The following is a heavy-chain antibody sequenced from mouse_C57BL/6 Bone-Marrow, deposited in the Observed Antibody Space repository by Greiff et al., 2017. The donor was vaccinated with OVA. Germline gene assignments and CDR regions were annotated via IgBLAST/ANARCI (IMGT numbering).Heavy chain of an antibody. D-gene: IGHD1-1*01. CDR3: ASLITTVSPWFAY. J-gene: IGHJ3*01. V-gene: IGHV1-82*01. Sequence: QVQLQQSRPELVKPGASVKISCKASGYAFSSSWMNWVKQRPGKGLEWIGRIYPGDGDTNYNGKFKGKATLTADKSSSTAYMQLSSLTSEDSAVYFCASLITTVSPWFAYWGQGTLVTVSA. CDR1: GYAFSSSW. CDR2: IYPGDGDT.